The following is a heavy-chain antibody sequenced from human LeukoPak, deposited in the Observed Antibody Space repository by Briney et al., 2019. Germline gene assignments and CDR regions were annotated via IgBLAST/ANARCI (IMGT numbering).Heavy chain of an antibody. V-gene: IGHV1-69*05. CDR3: ARSTAEMDMTTVITEPFDY. Sequence: EASVKVSCKASGGTFSSYAISWVRQAPGQGLEWMGGIIPIFGTANYAQKFQGRVTITTDQSTSTAYMELSSLRSEDTAVYYCARSTAEMDMTTVITEPFDYWGQGTLVTVSS. J-gene: IGHJ4*02. D-gene: IGHD4-17*01. CDR1: GGTFSSYA. CDR2: IIPIFGTA.